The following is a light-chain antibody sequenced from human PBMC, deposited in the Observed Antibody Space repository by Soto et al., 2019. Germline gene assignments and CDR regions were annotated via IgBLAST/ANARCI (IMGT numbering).Light chain of an antibody. CDR1: QTIGNS. J-gene: IGKJ2*01. V-gene: IGKV1-39*01. CDR2: AAS. Sequence: DIQMTQSPSSLSASVGDRISITCRSFQTIGNSLNWYQQKPGRAPQLLIFAASSLHSGVPPRFSGGGSGTHFTLTITTTQPEDAAIYYCQQSYSVPYTFGQETKVDIK. CDR3: QQSYSVPYT.